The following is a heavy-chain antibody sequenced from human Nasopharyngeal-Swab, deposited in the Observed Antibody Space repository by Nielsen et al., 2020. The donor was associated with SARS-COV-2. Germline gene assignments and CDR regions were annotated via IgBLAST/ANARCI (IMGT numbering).Heavy chain of an antibody. CDR1: GFTFSSYS. CDR2: ISSSSSYI. D-gene: IGHD6-13*01. CDR3: ARDIGSSWTNWFDP. J-gene: IGHJ5*02. V-gene: IGHV3-21*01. Sequence: GESLKTPCAASGFTFSSYSMNWVRQAPGKGLEWVSSISSSSSYIYYADSVKGRFTISRDNAKNSLYLQMNSLRAEDTAVYYCARDIGSSWTNWFDPWGQGTLVTVSS.